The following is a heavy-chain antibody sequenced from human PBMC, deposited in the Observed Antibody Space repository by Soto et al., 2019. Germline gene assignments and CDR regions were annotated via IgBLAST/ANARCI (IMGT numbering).Heavy chain of an antibody. CDR3: TRTYYYDSSGYYYPGWFDP. Sequence: EVQLVESGGGLVQPGGSLKLSCAASGFTFSGSAMHWVRQASGKGLEWVDRIRSKANSYATAYAASVKGRFTISRDDSKNTAYLQMNSLKTEDTAVYYCTRTYYYDSSGYYYPGWFDPWGQGTLVTVSS. J-gene: IGHJ5*02. D-gene: IGHD3-22*01. CDR1: GFTFSGSA. V-gene: IGHV3-73*02. CDR2: IRSKANSYAT.